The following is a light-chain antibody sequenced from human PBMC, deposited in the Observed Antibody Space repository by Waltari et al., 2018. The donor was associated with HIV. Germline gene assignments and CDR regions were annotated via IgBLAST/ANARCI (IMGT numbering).Light chain of an antibody. CDR3: QSYDASNQWV. V-gene: IGLV6-57*03. J-gene: IGLJ3*02. CDR2: DDN. Sequence: NFMLTQPHSVSESPGKTVTISCTRSSGSIATNYVQWYQQRPGSAPTLVIYDDNQRPSGVPNRFSGSIDSSSNSASLTISGLKTEDEADYYCQSYDASNQWVFGGGTKLTVL. CDR1: SGSIATNY.